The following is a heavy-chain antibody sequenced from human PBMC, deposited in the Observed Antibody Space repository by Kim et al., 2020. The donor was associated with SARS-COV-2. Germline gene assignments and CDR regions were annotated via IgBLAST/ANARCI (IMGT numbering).Heavy chain of an antibody. J-gene: IGHJ4*02. D-gene: IGHD6-13*01. CDR1: GFSFGDYA. Sequence: GGSLRLSCAASGFSFGDYAMHWVRQAPGKGLEWVSGISWNSGSIGYADSVKGRITISRDNARNSLYVQMNSLRPEDTALYYCAKGISSSWYYFDYWGQGTLVTVSS. CDR2: ISWNSGSI. V-gene: IGHV3-9*01. CDR3: AKGISSSWYYFDY.